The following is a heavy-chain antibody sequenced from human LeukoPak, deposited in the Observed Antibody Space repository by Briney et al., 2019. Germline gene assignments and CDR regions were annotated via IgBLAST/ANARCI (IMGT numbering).Heavy chain of an antibody. J-gene: IGHJ3*01. CDR2: LYSDGTT. CDR1: GFTFSRYA. Sequence: GGSLRLSCAASGFTFSRYAMHWVRQAPGKGLQWVSVLYSDGTTYYADSVKGRFTISRDNSRSTLYLQMNSLRAEDTAVYFCARVAYYRVTADQITDAFDVWGRGTAVTVSS. CDR3: ARVAYYRVTADQITDAFDV. V-gene: IGHV3-66*01. D-gene: IGHD2-21*02.